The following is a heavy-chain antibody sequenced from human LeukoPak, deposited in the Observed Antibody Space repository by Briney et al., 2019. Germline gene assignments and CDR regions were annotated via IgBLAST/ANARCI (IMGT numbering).Heavy chain of an antibody. D-gene: IGHD3-16*01. J-gene: IGHJ6*03. Sequence: PSETLSLTCIVSGGSISSYYWSWIRQPPGKGLEWIGYIYYSGSTNYNPSLKSRVTISVDTSKNQFSLKLSSVTAADTAVYYCASGATSWAHMDVWGKGTTVTVSS. CDR3: ASGATSWAHMDV. CDR2: IYYSGST. CDR1: GGSISSYY. V-gene: IGHV4-59*01.